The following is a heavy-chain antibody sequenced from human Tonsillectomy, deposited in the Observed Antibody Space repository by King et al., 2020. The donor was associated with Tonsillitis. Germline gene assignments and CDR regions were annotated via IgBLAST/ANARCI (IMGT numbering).Heavy chain of an antibody. J-gene: IGHJ3*01. CDR2: SSWNSGYK. V-gene: IGHV3-9*01. CDR1: GFTFDDYA. CDR3: AKDMHGSGTLDAFDF. Sequence: VQLVESGGGLVQPGRSLRLSCAASGFTFDDYAMALVRQVPGKGLQWVSGSSWNSGYKGYAASVKGRFTISRDNAKNSLYLQMNSLRAEDTALYYCAKDMHGSGTLDAFDFWGQGTMVTVSS. D-gene: IGHD3-10*01.